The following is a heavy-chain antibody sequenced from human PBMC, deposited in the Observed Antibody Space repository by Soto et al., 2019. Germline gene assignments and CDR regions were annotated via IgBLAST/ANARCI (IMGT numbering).Heavy chain of an antibody. D-gene: IGHD6-13*01. Sequence: GGSLRLSCAASGFTFSSYAMSWVRQAPGKGLEWVSAISGSGGSTYYADSVKGRFTISRDNSKNTLYLQMNRLRAEDTAVYYCAKFQQLVNKFDPWGQGTLVTVSS. CDR1: GFTFSSYA. CDR2: ISGSGGST. J-gene: IGHJ5*02. CDR3: AKFQQLVNKFDP. V-gene: IGHV3-23*01.